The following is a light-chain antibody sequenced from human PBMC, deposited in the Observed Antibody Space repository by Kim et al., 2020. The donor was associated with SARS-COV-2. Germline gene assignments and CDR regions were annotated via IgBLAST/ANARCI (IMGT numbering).Light chain of an antibody. V-gene: IGKV3-15*01. CDR2: GAS. CDR1: QSVSTY. J-gene: IGKJ2*01. CDR3: QHYNQWPMYT. Sequence: VSPGERATISCRASQSVSTYVAWYRQKPGQAPRLIIYGASTRATGVPASISGSGSGTEFTLTISSVQSEDFAVYYCQHYNQWPMYTFGQGTKLEI.